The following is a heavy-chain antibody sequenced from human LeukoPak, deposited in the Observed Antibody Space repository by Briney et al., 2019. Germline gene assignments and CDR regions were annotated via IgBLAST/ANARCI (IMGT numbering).Heavy chain of an antibody. J-gene: IGHJ4*02. CDR3: ARDLGSSGFFDY. V-gene: IGHV3-23*01. CDR2: VSGSGDRM. CDR1: GFTFSSYA. Sequence: GGSLRLSCAASGFTFSSYAMSWVRQAPGKGLEWVATVSGSGDRMYHADSVKGRFTISRDNSRNTLYLQMNSLRAEDTAVYYCARDLGSSGFFDYWGQGTLVTVSP. D-gene: IGHD6-19*01.